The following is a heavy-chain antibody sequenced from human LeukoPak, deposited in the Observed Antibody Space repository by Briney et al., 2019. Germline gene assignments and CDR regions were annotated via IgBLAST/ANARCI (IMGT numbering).Heavy chain of an antibody. CDR2: IWYDGSNK. CDR3: ARDRGDGYNRFDY. V-gene: IGHV3-33*01. J-gene: IGHJ4*02. D-gene: IGHD5-24*01. CDR1: GFTFSSYG. Sequence: GRSLRLSCAASGFTFSSYGMHWVRQAPGKGLEWVAVIWYDGSNKYYADSVKGRFTISRDNSKNTLYLQMNSLRAEDTAVYYCARDRGDGYNRFDYWGQGTLVTVSS.